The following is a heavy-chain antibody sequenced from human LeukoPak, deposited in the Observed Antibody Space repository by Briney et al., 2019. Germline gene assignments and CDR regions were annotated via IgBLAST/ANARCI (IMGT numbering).Heavy chain of an antibody. D-gene: IGHD5-24*01. J-gene: IGHJ1*01. V-gene: IGHV1-2*02. Sequence: ASVKVSCRASGYTFTDYYLHWVRQAPGQGLEWMGWINPNIGDTNFAQKFKGRVTMTRDTSINTAYMELNRLTTDDTAVYYCAGEDLYTYPLDFWGQGTLVTVSS. CDR2: INPNIGDT. CDR1: GYTFTDYY. CDR3: AGEDLYTYPLDF.